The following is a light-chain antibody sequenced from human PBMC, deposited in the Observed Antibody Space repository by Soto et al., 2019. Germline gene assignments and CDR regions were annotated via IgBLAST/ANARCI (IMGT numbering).Light chain of an antibody. CDR2: GAS. CDR3: QQYNNWPT. V-gene: IGKV3-15*01. J-gene: IGKJ1*01. Sequence: EIVMTQSPATLSVSPGERATLSCRASPSVNSNLAWYQQKPGQAPRLLIYGASTRATGVPARFSGSGSGTAFILTASSLPSEDFAVYFCQQYNNWPTFGQGTKVEIK. CDR1: PSVNSN.